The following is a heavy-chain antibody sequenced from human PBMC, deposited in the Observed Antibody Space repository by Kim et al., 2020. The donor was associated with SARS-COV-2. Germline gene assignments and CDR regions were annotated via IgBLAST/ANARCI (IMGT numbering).Heavy chain of an antibody. CDR2: ISYEGSKK. CDR3: AKQGHIFELNNYYGMDL. J-gene: IGHJ6*01. CDR1: GFSFNNYG. D-gene: IGHD3-10*01. Sequence: GGSLRLSCAASGFSFNNYGMHWVRQAPGKGLEWVAFISYEGSKKQYPDSLKGRFTVSRDYSKNTLYLQMNSLTVEDTAVYYCAKQGHIFELNNYYGMDL. V-gene: IGHV3-30*18.